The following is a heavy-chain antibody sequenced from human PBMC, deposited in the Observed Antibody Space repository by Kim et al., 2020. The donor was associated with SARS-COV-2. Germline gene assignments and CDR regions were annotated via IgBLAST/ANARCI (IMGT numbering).Heavy chain of an antibody. CDR1: GGSFSGYY. CDR3: ARGRWRVGSKGDYFDY. J-gene: IGHJ4*02. V-gene: IGHV4-34*01. CDR2: INHSGST. D-gene: IGHD1-26*01. Sequence: SETLSLTCAVYGGSFSGYYWSWIRQPPGKGLEWIGEINHSGSTNYNPSLKSRVTISVDTSKNQFSLKLSSVTAADTAVYYCARGRWRVGSKGDYFDYWGQGTLVTVSS.